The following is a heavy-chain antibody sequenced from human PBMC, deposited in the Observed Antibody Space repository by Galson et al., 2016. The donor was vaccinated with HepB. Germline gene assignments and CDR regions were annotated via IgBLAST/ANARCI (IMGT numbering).Heavy chain of an antibody. CDR3: TRGKSLWTMPWNYGLDV. Sequence: SLRLSCAASGFTFSIHDMHWVRQATGKGLEWVSAIETSGATYYPDSVKGRFTISRENGKNSLYLQMDSLRAGDTAVHYCTRGKSLWTMPWNYGLDVWGKGTTVTVSS. D-gene: IGHD2-2*01. CDR1: GFTFSIHD. J-gene: IGHJ6*04. CDR2: IETSGAT. V-gene: IGHV3-13*01.